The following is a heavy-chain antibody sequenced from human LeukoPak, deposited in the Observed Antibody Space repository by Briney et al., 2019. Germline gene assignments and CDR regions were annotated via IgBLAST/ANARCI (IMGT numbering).Heavy chain of an antibody. D-gene: IGHD4-17*01. V-gene: IGHV4-39*07. CDR3: ARLEGVGGDHKPY. CDR2: IYYSGST. J-gene: IGHJ4*02. CDR1: ADSISSGGYS. Sequence: KASETLSLTCAVSADSISSGGYSWSWIRQPPGKGLEWIGSIYYSGSTYYNPSLKSRVTISVDTSKNQFSLKLSSVTAADTAVYYCARLEGVGGDHKPYWGQGTLVTVSS.